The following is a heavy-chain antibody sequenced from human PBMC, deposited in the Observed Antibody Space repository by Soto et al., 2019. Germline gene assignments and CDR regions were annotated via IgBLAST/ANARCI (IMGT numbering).Heavy chain of an antibody. CDR3: ATPPSGELTYQFDY. J-gene: IGHJ4*02. D-gene: IGHD1-26*01. CDR1: GYTLTELS. Sequence: ASVKVSCKVSGYTLTELSMHWVRQAPGKGLEWMGGFDPEDGETIYAQKFQGRVTMTEDTSTDTAYMELSSLRSEDTAVYYCATPPSGELTYQFDYWGQGTLVTVSS. V-gene: IGHV1-24*01. CDR2: FDPEDGET.